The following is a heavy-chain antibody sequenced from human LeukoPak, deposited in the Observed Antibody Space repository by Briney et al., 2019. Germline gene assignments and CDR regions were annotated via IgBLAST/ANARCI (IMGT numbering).Heavy chain of an antibody. Sequence: SETLSLTCTVSGGSISSDNYWGWIRQPPGKGLEWIGSIYYSGSTYYNPSLKSRVTISVDTSKNQFSLKLSSVTAADTAVYYCARDVRRRWLQLRGGGYFDYWGQGTLVTVSS. D-gene: IGHD5-24*01. CDR2: IYYSGST. J-gene: IGHJ4*02. CDR1: GGSISSDNY. CDR3: ARDVRRRWLQLRGGGYFDY. V-gene: IGHV4-39*07.